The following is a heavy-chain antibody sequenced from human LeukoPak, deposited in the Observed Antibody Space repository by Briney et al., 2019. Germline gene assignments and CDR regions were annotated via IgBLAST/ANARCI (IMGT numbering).Heavy chain of an antibody. CDR1: GFTFSSYA. V-gene: IGHV3-23*01. CDR2: VGSGGSK. Sequence: PGGSLRLSCAASGFTFSSYAMSWVRQTPGKGLEWVSNVGSGGSKYYSDSVKGRFTISRDNSKSTVYLQMNSLTAEDTAVYYCAKNRGRYYHSYYMDVWGKGTTVIVSS. J-gene: IGHJ6*03. D-gene: IGHD1-14*01. CDR3: AKNRGRYYHSYYMDV.